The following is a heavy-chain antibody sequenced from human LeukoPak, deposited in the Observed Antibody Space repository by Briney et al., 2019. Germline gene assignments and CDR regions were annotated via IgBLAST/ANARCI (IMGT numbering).Heavy chain of an antibody. D-gene: IGHD1-26*01. CDR1: GGSISSGGYS. J-gene: IGHJ6*04. V-gene: IGHV4-30-2*01. Sequence: SETLSLTCAVSGGSISSGGYSWSWIRQPPGKGLEWIGYIYHSGSTYYNPSLKSRVTISVDRSKNQFSLKLSSVTAADTAVYYCARGRANYYNYGMDVWGKGTTVTVSS. CDR3: ARGRANYYNYGMDV. CDR2: IYHSGST.